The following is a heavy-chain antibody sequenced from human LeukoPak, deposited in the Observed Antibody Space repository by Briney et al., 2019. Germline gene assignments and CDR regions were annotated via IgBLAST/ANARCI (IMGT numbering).Heavy chain of an antibody. Sequence: SVKVSCKASGGTFSSYAIRWVRQAPGQGLEWMGGIIPIFGTANYAQKFQGRVTITADESTSTAYMELSSLRSEDTAVYYCAREQDYGDYVPFDYWGQGTLVTVSS. CDR2: IIPIFGTA. CDR3: AREQDYGDYVPFDY. J-gene: IGHJ4*02. D-gene: IGHD4-17*01. CDR1: GGTFSSYA. V-gene: IGHV1-69*13.